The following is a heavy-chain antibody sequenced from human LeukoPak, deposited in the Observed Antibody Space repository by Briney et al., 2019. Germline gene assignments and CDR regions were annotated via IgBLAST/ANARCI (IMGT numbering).Heavy chain of an antibody. D-gene: IGHD3-9*01. CDR2: ISSSGSTI. V-gene: IGHV3-48*03. Sequence: GGSLRLSCAASGFTFSSYEMNWVRQAPGKGLEWVSYISSSGSTIYYADSVKGRFTISRDNAKNSLYLQMNSLRAEDTAVYYCARDLRRYFDWLSPMDVWGKGTTVTVSS. J-gene: IGHJ6*04. CDR3: ARDLRRYFDWLSPMDV. CDR1: GFTFSSYE.